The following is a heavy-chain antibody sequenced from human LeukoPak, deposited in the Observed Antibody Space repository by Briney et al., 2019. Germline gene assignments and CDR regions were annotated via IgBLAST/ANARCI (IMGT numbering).Heavy chain of an antibody. V-gene: IGHV3-9*01. CDR1: GFTFDDYA. CDR3: AKGGYCSSTSCFIDY. CDR2: ISWNSGSI. D-gene: IGHD2-2*03. J-gene: IGHJ4*02. Sequence: GGSLRLSCAASGFTFDDYAMHWVRQAPGKGLEWVSGISWNSGSIGYADSVKGRFTIPRDNAKNSLYLQMNGLRAEDTALYYCAKGGYCSSTSCFIDYWGQGTLVTVSS.